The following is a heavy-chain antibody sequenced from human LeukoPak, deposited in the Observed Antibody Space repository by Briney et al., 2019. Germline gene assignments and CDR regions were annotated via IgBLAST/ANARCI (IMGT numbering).Heavy chain of an antibody. D-gene: IGHD6-19*01. J-gene: IGHJ4*02. CDR3: ARETSSGWEFDY. CDR1: GFTFSSYA. CDR2: ISYDGTNK. Sequence: GGSLRLSCAASGFTFSSYAMHWVRQAPGKGLEWVAVISYDGTNKYYADSVKGRFTISRDNSKNTLYLQMNSLRAEDTAAYYCARETSSGWEFDYWGQGTLVTVSS. V-gene: IGHV3-30-3*01.